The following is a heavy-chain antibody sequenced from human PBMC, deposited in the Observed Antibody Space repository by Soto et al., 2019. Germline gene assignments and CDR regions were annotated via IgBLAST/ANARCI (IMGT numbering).Heavy chain of an antibody. CDR2: ILYSGTT. D-gene: IGHD6-13*01. J-gene: IGHJ6*02. Sequence: QLHLQESGPGLVKPSETLSLTCTASGGSISSSGHNWGWIRQPPGRGLEWIGTILYSGTTYYNPSLRSRVTLSVDTATSQFSLKLSSVTAADTAVYYCARGGAAVGAYNYYGMDVWGQGTTVTVSS. V-gene: IGHV4-39*01. CDR1: GGSISSSGHN. CDR3: ARGGAAVGAYNYYGMDV.